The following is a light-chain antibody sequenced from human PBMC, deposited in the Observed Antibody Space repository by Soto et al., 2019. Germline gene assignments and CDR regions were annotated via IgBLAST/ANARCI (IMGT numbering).Light chain of an antibody. CDR1: QSISSW. Sequence: DIQMTQSPCTLSASVGDRVTITCRASQSISSWLAWYQQKPGKAPKLLIYDASSLESGVPSRFSGSGSGTEFTLTISSLQPDDFATYYCQQYNSYSPVTFGQGTKLEIK. CDR3: QQYNSYSPVT. CDR2: DAS. J-gene: IGKJ2*01. V-gene: IGKV1-5*01.